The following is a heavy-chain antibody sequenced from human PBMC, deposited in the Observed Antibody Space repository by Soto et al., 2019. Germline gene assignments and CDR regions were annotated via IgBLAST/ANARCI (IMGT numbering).Heavy chain of an antibody. J-gene: IGHJ4*02. CDR1: GFTFSNYA. V-gene: IGHV3-64D*06. Sequence: GGSLRLSCSASGFTFSNYAMHWFRKPPGKGLKKVSAIIRNGGRPYNADSVKGRFTISRDNSKNTLYLQMSSLRTEDTALYYCVKAVFSGYYYVPFDYWGQGTLVTVSS. CDR2: IIRNGGRP. D-gene: IGHD3-22*01. CDR3: VKAVFSGYYYVPFDY.